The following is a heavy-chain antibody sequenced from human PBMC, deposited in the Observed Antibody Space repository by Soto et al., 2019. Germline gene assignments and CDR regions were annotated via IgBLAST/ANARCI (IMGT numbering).Heavy chain of an antibody. CDR1: GFTFSSYS. CDR3: ARDSDPAVRVATITIWFDP. Sequence: GGSLRLSCAASGFTFSSYSMNWVRQAPGKGLEWVSSISSSSSYIYYADSVKGRFTISRDNAKNSLYLQMNSLRAEDTAVYYCARDSDPAVRVATITIWFDPWGQGTLVTVSS. CDR2: ISSSSSYI. D-gene: IGHD5-12*01. V-gene: IGHV3-21*01. J-gene: IGHJ5*02.